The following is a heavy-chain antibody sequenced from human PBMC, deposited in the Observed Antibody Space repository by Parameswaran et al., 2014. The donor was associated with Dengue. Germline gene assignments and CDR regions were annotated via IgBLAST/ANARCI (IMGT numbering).Heavy chain of an antibody. D-gene: IGHD6-25*01. V-gene: IGHV6-1*01. CDR2: TYYRSKWYN. J-gene: IGHJ2*01. CDR3: ARIARQNWYFDL. Sequence: KWIRQSPSRGLEWLGRTYYRSKWYNDYAVSVKSRITINPDTSKNQFSLQLSSVTPEDTAVYYCARIARQNWYFDLWGRGTLVTVSS.